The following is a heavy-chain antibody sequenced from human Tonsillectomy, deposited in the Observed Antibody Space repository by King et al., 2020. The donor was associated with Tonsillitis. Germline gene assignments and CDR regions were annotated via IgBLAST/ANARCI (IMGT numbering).Heavy chain of an antibody. D-gene: IGHD1-14*01. CDR3: TRDLPDEFDI. V-gene: IGHV1-8*01. CDR1: GYTFINYD. Sequence: QLVQSGADVKKPGASVKVSCKASGYTFINYDINWVRQAAGQGLEWLGWINPNSQNTGYAQRFQGRVSMTSDTSISTAYMELSRLTSEDTAVYFCTRDLPDEFDIWGQGTMVSVSS. CDR2: INPNSQNT. J-gene: IGHJ3*02.